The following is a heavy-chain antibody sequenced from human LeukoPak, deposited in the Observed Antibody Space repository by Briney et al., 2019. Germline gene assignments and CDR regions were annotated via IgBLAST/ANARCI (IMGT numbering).Heavy chain of an antibody. CDR1: GFTFSSFG. J-gene: IGHJ4*02. Sequence: PGRSLGLSCAASGFTFSSFGMHWVRQAPGKGLEWVAVIGYDGRNIQYVDSVKGRFTISRDNSKKTLFLQVSSLRVEDTAVYYCAKDEGSRCGGDCRLDYWGRGTLVTVSS. CDR3: AKDEGSRCGGDCRLDY. V-gene: IGHV3-30*18. D-gene: IGHD2-21*02. CDR2: IGYDGRNI.